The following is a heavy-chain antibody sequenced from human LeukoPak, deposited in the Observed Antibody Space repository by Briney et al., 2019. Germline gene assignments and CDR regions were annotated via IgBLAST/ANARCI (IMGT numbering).Heavy chain of an antibody. CDR3: ARLPPYYYDSSGYF. Sequence: SETLSHTCAVAGYSISSGYYWGWSRLPPGKGVECIGIIYHSGSTFYNTSLTSRLTISADPSKNPFSLKLSSVPAAETAVYYCARLPPYYYDSSGYFRGQGTLVTVSS. CDR2: IYHSGST. CDR1: GYSISSGYY. D-gene: IGHD3-22*01. J-gene: IGHJ4*02. V-gene: IGHV4-38-2*01.